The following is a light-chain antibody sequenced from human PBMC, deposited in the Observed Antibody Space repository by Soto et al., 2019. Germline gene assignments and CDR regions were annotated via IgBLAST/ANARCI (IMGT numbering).Light chain of an antibody. CDR3: QQSYRTPHT. Sequence: DIQMTQSPSSLSASVGDRVTITCRASQGASAYLLWYLQRQGRAPELLIYAASNVKSGVPSRFSGSGSGTNFTLTITNLQPEDFGTYYCQQSYRTPHTLGQGTRLETK. CDR2: AAS. V-gene: IGKV1-39*01. CDR1: QGASAY. J-gene: IGKJ2*01.